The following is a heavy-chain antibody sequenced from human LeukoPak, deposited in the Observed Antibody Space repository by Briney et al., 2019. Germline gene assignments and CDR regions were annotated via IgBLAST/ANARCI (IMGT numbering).Heavy chain of an antibody. CDR1: GYTFTGYY. Sequence: GASVKVSCKASGYTFTGYYMHWVRQAPGQGLEWMGWINPNSGGTNYAQKFQGRVTTTRDTSISTAYMELSRLRSDDTAVYYCARVTGFWSGYPFDYWGQGTLVTVSS. CDR3: ARVTGFWSGYPFDY. J-gene: IGHJ4*02. CDR2: INPNSGGT. V-gene: IGHV1-2*02. D-gene: IGHD3-3*01.